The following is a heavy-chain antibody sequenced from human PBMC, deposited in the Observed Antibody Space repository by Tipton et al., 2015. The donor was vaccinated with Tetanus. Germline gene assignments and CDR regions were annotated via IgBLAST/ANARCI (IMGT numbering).Heavy chain of an antibody. CDR3: ACPPRDGYSYYFDY. D-gene: IGHD5-24*01. CDR1: GGTFSSYA. J-gene: IGHJ4*02. V-gene: IGHV1-69*01. CDR2: IIPIFGTA. Sequence: QLVQSGAEVKKPGSSVKVSCKASGGTFSSYAISWVRQAPGQGLEWMGGIIPIFGTANYAQKFQGRVTITADESTSTAYMELSSLRSGDTAVYYWACPPRDGYSYYFDYWGQGTLVTVSS.